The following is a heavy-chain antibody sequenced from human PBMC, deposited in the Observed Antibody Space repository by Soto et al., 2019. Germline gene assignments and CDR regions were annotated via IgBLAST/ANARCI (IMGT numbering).Heavy chain of an antibody. CDR2: ISGSGGST. D-gene: IGHD5-12*01. Sequence: GGSLRLSCAVSGFTFSIYAMSWVRQAPGKGLEWVSAISGSGGSTYYADSVKGRFTISRDKSKNTLYLQMNSLRAEDTAVYFCAKRQDSGNYGMDVWGQGTTVTVSS. CDR3: AKRQDSGNYGMDV. J-gene: IGHJ6*02. V-gene: IGHV3-23*01. CDR1: GFTFSIYA.